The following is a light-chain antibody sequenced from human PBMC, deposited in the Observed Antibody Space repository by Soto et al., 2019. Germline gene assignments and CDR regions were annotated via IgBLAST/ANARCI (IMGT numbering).Light chain of an antibody. V-gene: IGKV1-5*03. Sequence: DIQMTQSPSTLSASVGDRVTITCRASQSISDSLAWYQQKPGKAPKRLIYEADSLKSGVPSRFSGSRSGTEYTLTISSLQPDDFATYYCQQYNGYWTFGQGTKVEIK. J-gene: IGKJ1*01. CDR3: QQYNGYWT. CDR1: QSISDS. CDR2: EAD.